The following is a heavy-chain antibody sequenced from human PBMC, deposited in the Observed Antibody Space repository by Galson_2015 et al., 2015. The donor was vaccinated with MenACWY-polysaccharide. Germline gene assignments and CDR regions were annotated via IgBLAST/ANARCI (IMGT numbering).Heavy chain of an antibody. CDR2: ISYDGSNK. CDR1: GFIFSDYA. D-gene: IGHD3-10*01. J-gene: IGHJ6*02. Sequence: SLRLSCAVSGFIFSDYAIHWVRQAPGTGLEWLAVISYDGSNKYYLESVRGRFTISRDNSKDMVYLHMNSLRGEDTAVYFCAKDRPLRGLSVFYYGMDVWGRGTTVIVSS. V-gene: IGHV3-30*18. CDR3: AKDRPLRGLSVFYYGMDV.